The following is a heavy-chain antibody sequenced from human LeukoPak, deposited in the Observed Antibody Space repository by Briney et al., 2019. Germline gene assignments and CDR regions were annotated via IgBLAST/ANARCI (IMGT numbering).Heavy chain of an antibody. J-gene: IGHJ4*02. V-gene: IGHV3-30*18. CDR3: AEGDYGDYDPGDY. CDR1: GFTFSSYG. CDR2: ISYDGSNK. Sequence: GRSLRLSCAASGFTFSSYGMHWVRQAPGKGLEWVAVISYDGSNKYYADSVKGRFTISRDNSKNTLYLQMNSLRAEDTAVYYCAEGDYGDYDPGDYWGQGTLVTVSS. D-gene: IGHD4-17*01.